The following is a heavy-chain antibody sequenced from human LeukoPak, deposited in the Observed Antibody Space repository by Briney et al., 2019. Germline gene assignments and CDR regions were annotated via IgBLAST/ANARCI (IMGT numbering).Heavy chain of an antibody. CDR3: ARVGTPHPLDY. D-gene: IGHD1-1*01. CDR2: ISSSSSYI. J-gene: IGHJ4*02. V-gene: IGHV3-21*01. CDR1: GFTFSSYS. Sequence: PGGSLRLSCAASGFTFSSYSLKWVRQAPGKGLEWVSSISSSSSYIYYADSVKGRFTISRDNAKNSLYLQMNGLRAEDTAVYYCARVGTPHPLDYWGQGTLVTVSS.